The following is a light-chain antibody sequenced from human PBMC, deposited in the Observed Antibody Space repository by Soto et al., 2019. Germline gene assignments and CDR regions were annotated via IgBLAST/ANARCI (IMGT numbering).Light chain of an antibody. Sequence: DIQMTQSPSSLSASVGDRVTLTCRASQSITNFLNWYQQTPGKAPKLLISAASSLQSGVPSRFSGSGSGTDFTLTITSLQPEDFATYYCQQTYSTPRTFGHGTKVDIK. J-gene: IGKJ1*01. CDR3: QQTYSTPRT. CDR2: AAS. CDR1: QSITNF. V-gene: IGKV1-39*01.